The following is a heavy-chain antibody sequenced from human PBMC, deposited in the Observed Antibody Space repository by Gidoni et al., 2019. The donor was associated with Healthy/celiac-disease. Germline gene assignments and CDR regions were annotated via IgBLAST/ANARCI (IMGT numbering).Heavy chain of an antibody. CDR1: GGSISSYY. D-gene: IGHD3-3*01. J-gene: IGHJ6*02. CDR3: ARGFGGYDFWSGYYGYYYYGMDV. CDR2: IYYSGST. Sequence: QVQLPASGPGLVKPSETLSLTCTVSGGSISSYYWSWIRQPPGKGLEWIGYIYYSGSTNYNPSLKSRVTIAVDTSKNQFSLKLSSVTAADTAVYYCARGFGGYDFWSGYYGYYYYGMDVWGQGTTVTVSS. V-gene: IGHV4-59*01.